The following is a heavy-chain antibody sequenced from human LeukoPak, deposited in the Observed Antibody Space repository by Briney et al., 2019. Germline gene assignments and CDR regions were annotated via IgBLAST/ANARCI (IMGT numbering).Heavy chain of an antibody. CDR3: ASTRPGDY. Sequence: PSETLSLTCAVYGGSFSGYYWSWIRQPPGKGLEWIGEINHSGSTNYNPSLKSRVTISVDTSKNQFSLKPSSVTAADTAVHYCASTRPGDYWGQGTLVTVSS. CDR1: GGSFSGYY. V-gene: IGHV4-34*01. CDR2: INHSGST. D-gene: IGHD2-2*01. J-gene: IGHJ4*02.